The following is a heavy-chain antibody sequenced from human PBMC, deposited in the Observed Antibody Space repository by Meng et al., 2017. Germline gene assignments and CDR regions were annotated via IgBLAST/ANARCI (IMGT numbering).Heavy chain of an antibody. D-gene: IGHD2-8*02. CDR1: RARVSSTSAA. CDR2: TYYRSKWYN. V-gene: IGHV6-1*01. Sequence: VQSQQSGPGLGKPPQTLSLTCATSRARVSSTSAAWNWIRQSPSRGLEWLGRTYYRSKWYNDYAVSVKSRITIKPDTSKNQFSLQLNSVTPEDTAVYYCARGVVYAISYFDYWGQGTLVTVSS. J-gene: IGHJ4*02. CDR3: ARGVVYAISYFDY.